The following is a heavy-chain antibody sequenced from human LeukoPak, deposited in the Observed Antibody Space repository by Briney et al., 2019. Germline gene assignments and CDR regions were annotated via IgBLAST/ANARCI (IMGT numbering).Heavy chain of an antibody. CDR3: ARHSDIYGSGSYYVRGNWFDP. CDR1: GGSISSYY. D-gene: IGHD3-10*01. Sequence: SETLSLTCTVSGGSISSYYWSWIRQPPGKGLEWIGYIYYSGSTNYNPSLKSRVTISVDTSKNQFSLKLSSVTAADTAVYYCARHSDIYGSGSYYVRGNWFDPWGQGTLVTVSS. J-gene: IGHJ5*02. CDR2: IYYSGST. V-gene: IGHV4-59*08.